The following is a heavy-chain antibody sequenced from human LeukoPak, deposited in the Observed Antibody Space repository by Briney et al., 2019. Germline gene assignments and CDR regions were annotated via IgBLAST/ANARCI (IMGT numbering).Heavy chain of an antibody. CDR1: GSSISSGYY. CDR3: ARATYSSGWSY. V-gene: IGHV4-38-2*02. D-gene: IGHD6-19*01. J-gene: IGHJ4*02. CDR2: MFHTGST. Sequence: SETLSLTCTVSGSSISSGYYWGWIRQPPGKGLEWIGSMFHTGSTYYNPSLKSRVTMSVDTSKNQVSLKLSSVTAADTAVYYCARATYSSGWSYWGQGTLVTVSS.